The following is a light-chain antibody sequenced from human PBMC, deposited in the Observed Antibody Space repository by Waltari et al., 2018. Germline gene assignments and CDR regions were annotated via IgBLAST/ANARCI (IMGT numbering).Light chain of an antibody. CDR1: QSITNNY. CDR2: GAS. CDR3: QQYGSSPPT. Sequence: EIVLTQSPRTLSLSQGETANLSCRASQSITNNYFAWYQQKPGQAPRLLIYGASSRATGIPDRFSGSGSGTDFTLTISRLEPEDFAVYVCQQYGSSPPTFGQGTKVEIK. V-gene: IGKV3-20*01. J-gene: IGKJ1*01.